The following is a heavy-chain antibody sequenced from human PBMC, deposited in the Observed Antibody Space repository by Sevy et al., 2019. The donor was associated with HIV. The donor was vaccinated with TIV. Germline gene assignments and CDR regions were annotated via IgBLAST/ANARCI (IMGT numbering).Heavy chain of an antibody. V-gene: IGHV3-33*01. J-gene: IGHJ4*02. CDR2: IWYDGSKK. CDR1: GFSFSTYG. Sequence: GGSLRLSCATSGFSFSTYGMHWVRQAPGKGLEWVAGIWYDGSKKQYADSVKGRFTISRDNSKNTMYLQMNSLRVEDTALFYCARERDENSSGWSVPFDNCGQGTLVTVSS. D-gene: IGHD6-19*01. CDR3: ARERDENSSGWSVPFDN.